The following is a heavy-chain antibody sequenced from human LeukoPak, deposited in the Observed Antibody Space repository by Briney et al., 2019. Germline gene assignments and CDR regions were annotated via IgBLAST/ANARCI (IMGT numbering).Heavy chain of an antibody. Sequence: GGSLRLSCAASGFRFSDFSMNWVRQAPGKGLEWVSSISSTSSYISYTDSVKGRFTISRDNAKNSLYLQMDSLRAEDTAVYYCARAEQRYYYDTSGLRLPDYWGQGTLVTVSS. V-gene: IGHV3-21*01. CDR1: GFRFSDFS. J-gene: IGHJ4*02. D-gene: IGHD3-22*01. CDR2: ISSTSSYI. CDR3: ARAEQRYYYDTSGLRLPDY.